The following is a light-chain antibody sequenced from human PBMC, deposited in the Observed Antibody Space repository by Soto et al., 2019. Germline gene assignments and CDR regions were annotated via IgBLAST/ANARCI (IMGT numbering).Light chain of an antibody. Sequence: QAVVTQEPSLTVSPGGTVTLTCGSSTGAVTSSHYPYWLQQKPGQAPRTLIYDTDNKHSWTPARFSGSLLGDKAALTLSGAQPEDEADYYCLLSYHGARYVLFGGGTKLTAL. CDR3: LLSYHGARYVL. CDR1: TGAVTSSHY. CDR2: DTD. V-gene: IGLV7-46*01. J-gene: IGLJ2*01.